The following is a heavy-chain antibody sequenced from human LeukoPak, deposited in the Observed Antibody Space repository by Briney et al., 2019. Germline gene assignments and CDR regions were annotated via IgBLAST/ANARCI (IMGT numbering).Heavy chain of an antibody. D-gene: IGHD6-13*01. V-gene: IGHV3-23*01. CDR1: GFTFSSYA. CDR3: AKDLPRAAAGTGSHGY. J-gene: IGHJ4*02. CDR2: ISGSGGST. Sequence: GGSLRLSCAASGFTFSSYAMSWVRQAPGKGLEWVSAISGSGGSTYYADSVKGRFTISRDNSKNTLYLQMSSLRAEDTAVYYCAKDLPRAAAGTGSHGYWGQGTLVTVSS.